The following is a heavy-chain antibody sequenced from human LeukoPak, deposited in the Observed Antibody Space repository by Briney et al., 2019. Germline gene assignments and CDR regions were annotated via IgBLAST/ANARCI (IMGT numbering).Heavy chain of an antibody. CDR1: GGSFSGYY. Sequence: PSETLSLTCAVYGGSFSGYYWSWIRQPPGKGLEWIGEINHSGSTNYNPSLKSRVTISVDTPKNQFSLKLSSVTAADTAVYYCARAYCSGGSCYAFGLDYWGQGTLVTVSS. CDR2: INHSGST. J-gene: IGHJ4*02. D-gene: IGHD2-15*01. V-gene: IGHV4-34*01. CDR3: ARAYCSGGSCYAFGLDY.